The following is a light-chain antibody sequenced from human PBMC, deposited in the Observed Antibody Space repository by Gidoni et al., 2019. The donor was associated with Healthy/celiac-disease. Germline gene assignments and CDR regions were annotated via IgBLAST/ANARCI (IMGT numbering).Light chain of an antibody. J-gene: IGKJ5*01. CDR1: QSISSY. CDR2: AAS. CDR3: QQSYSKAT. V-gene: IGKV1-39*01. Sequence: DIQMTQSPSSLSASVGDRVTITCRASQSISSYLNWYQQKPGKAPKLLIYAASSLQSGVPSRFSGSGSGTDFTLTISSLQPEDVATYYCQQSYSKATFGQGTRLEIK.